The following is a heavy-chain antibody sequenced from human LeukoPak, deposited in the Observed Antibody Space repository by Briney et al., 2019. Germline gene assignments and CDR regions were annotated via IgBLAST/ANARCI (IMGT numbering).Heavy chain of an antibody. Sequence: SETLSLTCSVSGGSISSSSYYWGWIRQPPGKGLEWFGCIYYSGNTYNNPSLKGRVPISVDTSNNQHSLELTSVTAPDTDVYYCALHTVIASSWSLDYWGQGTLVTVSS. CDR1: GGSISSSSYY. V-gene: IGHV4-39*01. CDR3: ALHTVIASSWSLDY. D-gene: IGHD6-13*01. J-gene: IGHJ4*02. CDR2: IYYSGNT.